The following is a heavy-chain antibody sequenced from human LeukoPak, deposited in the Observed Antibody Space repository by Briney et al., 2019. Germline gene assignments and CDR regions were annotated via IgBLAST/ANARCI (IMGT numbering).Heavy chain of an antibody. Sequence: GGSLRLSCAASGCTVSSNYMSWVRQAPGKGLEWVSVIYSGGSTYYADSVKGRFTISRDNSKNTLYLQMNSLRAEDTAVYYCARESWNAKRYFDYWGQGTLVTVSS. CDR2: IYSGGST. D-gene: IGHD1-1*01. CDR1: GCTVSSNY. CDR3: ARESWNAKRYFDY. V-gene: IGHV3-66*02. J-gene: IGHJ4*02.